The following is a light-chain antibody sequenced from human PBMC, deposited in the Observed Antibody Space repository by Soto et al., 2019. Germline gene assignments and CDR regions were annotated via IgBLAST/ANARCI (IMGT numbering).Light chain of an antibody. J-gene: IGKJ2*01. CDR1: QRVSSN. Sequence: EIVMTQSPVTLSVSPGERATLSCRASQRVSSNLAWYQQKPRQAHRLLIYGASTRATGIPARFSVSGSGTDFTLTISSLQSADFAIYYCQQYNNWPYSFDQGTKLEI. CDR2: GAS. CDR3: QQYNNWPYS. V-gene: IGKV3-15*01.